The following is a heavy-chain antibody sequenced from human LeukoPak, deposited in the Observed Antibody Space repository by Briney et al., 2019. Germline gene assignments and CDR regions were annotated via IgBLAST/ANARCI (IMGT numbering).Heavy chain of an antibody. CDR2: ISSYNDNT. J-gene: IGHJ4*02. CDR3: ARDQDAYSSGWYGVFDF. D-gene: IGHD6-19*01. Sequence: ASVKVSCKASGYSFINYGFNWVRQAPGQGLEWMGWISSYNDNTLYAQNFLGRVTMSTDTSKSTAYMELRSLRSDDTAVYYCARDQDAYSSGWYGVFDFWGQGSLVTVSS. CDR1: GYSFINYG. V-gene: IGHV1-18*01.